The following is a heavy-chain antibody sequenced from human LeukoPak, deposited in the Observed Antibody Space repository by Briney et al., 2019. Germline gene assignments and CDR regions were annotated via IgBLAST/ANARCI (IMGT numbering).Heavy chain of an antibody. J-gene: IGHJ6*03. CDR2: INFHGNTT. D-gene: IGHD6-19*01. CDR3: TKELHVAVAVADYYYFYMDV. Sequence: GGSLRLSCAASGFTFRNYWMHWVRHAPGKGLVWVSRINFHGNTTTYADSVKGRFTISRDNSKNTLYLHMDSLRPDDTAIYYCTKELHVAVAVADYYYFYMDVWGRGTAVSVSS. V-gene: IGHV3-74*01. CDR1: GFTFRNYW.